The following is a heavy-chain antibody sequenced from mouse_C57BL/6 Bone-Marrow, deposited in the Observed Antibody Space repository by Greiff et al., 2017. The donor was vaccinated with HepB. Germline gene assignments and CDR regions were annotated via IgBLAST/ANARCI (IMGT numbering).Heavy chain of an antibody. V-gene: IGHV1-5*01. CDR3: TIYYGNRGWYFDV. Sequence: DVKLQESGTVLARPGASVKMSCKTSGYTFTSYWMHWVKQRPGQGLEWIGAIYPGNSDTSYNQKFKGKAKLTAVTSASTAYMELSSLTNEDSAVYYCTIYYGNRGWYFDVWGTGTTVTVSS. J-gene: IGHJ1*03. CDR2: IYPGNSDT. D-gene: IGHD2-1*01. CDR1: GYTFTSYW.